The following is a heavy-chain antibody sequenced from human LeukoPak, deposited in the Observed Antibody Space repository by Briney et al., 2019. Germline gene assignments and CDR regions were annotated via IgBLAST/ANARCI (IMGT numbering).Heavy chain of an antibody. J-gene: IGHJ4*02. CDR1: GFTFNRSA. D-gene: IGHD3-9*01. Sequence: GTSVKVSCKASGFTFNRSAMQWVRQARGQRLEWIGWIVVGSGNTNYAQKFQERVTITRDMSTGTAYMELSSLRSEDTAVYYCAAGPDILTGYYFDYWGQGTLVTVSS. V-gene: IGHV1-58*02. CDR3: AAGPDILTGYYFDY. CDR2: IVVGSGNT.